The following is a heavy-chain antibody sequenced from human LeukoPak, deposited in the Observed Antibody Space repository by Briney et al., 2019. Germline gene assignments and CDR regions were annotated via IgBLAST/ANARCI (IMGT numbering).Heavy chain of an antibody. V-gene: IGHV1-2*02. CDR1: GYTFTGYY. J-gene: IGHJ4*02. CDR2: INPNSGGT. D-gene: IGHD6-19*01. CDR3: ARVGYSSAWSNFDY. Sequence: ASVKVSCKASGYTFTGYYIHWVRQAPGQGLEWMGWINPNSGGTNYAQKFQGRVTMTRDTSISTAYMELSRLRSDDTAVYYCARVGYSSAWSNFDYWGQGTLVTVSS.